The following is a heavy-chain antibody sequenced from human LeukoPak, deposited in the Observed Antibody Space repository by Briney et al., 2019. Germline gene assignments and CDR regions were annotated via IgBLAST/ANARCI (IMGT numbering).Heavy chain of an antibody. D-gene: IGHD4-17*01. Sequence: GESLKISCKGSGYSFTNYWIGWVRQMPGKGLEWMGIIYPSDSYTNYSPSFQGHVTISADKSISTAYLQWSSLKASDTAMYYCAGTTTGSLGYWGQGTLVTVSS. J-gene: IGHJ4*02. CDR2: IYPSDSYT. CDR1: GYSFTNYW. V-gene: IGHV5-10-1*01. CDR3: AGTTTGSLGY.